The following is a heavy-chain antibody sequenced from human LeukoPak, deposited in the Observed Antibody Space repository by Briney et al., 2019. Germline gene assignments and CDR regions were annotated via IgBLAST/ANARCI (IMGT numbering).Heavy chain of an antibody. CDR1: GFTFSHAW. D-gene: IGHD3-10*01. Sequence: GGSLRLSCAVSGFTFSHAWMSWVRQAPGKGLEWVSSISSSSSYIYYADSVKGRFTISRDNAKNSLYLQMNSLRAEDTAVYYCARDRHHRFGELFPWGQGTLVSVSS. CDR2: ISSSSSYI. J-gene: IGHJ4*02. V-gene: IGHV3-21*01. CDR3: ARDRHHRFGELFP.